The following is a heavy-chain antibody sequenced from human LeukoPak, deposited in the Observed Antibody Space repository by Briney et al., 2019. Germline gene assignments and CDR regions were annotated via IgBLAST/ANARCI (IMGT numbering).Heavy chain of an antibody. CDR3: ARERDGSGLPYYYYYYMDV. CDR1: GGSISTHY. CDR2: IYYSGST. Sequence: SETLSLTCTVSGGSISTHYWSWIRQPPGKGLEWIGYIYYSGSTNYNPSLKSRVTISVDTSKNQFSLKLSSMTAADTAVYYCARERDGSGLPYYYYYYMDVWGKGTTVTVSS. V-gene: IGHV4-59*11. D-gene: IGHD3-10*01. J-gene: IGHJ6*03.